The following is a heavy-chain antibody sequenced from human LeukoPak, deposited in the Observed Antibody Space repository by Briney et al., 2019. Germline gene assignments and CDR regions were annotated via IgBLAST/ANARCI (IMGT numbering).Heavy chain of an antibody. CDR2: FSYDGSTQ. CDR1: GFTFSTYA. D-gene: IGHD3-10*01. Sequence: PGGSLRLSCAGSGFTFSTYAMHWVRQAPGKGLEWVALFSYDGSTQRYADSVKGRFTISRDNSKDTLYLQMNSLRAEDTAVYYCARDVRLSGSYFTDYWGQGTLVTVSS. J-gene: IGHJ4*02. CDR3: ARDVRLSGSYFTDY. V-gene: IGHV3-30*14.